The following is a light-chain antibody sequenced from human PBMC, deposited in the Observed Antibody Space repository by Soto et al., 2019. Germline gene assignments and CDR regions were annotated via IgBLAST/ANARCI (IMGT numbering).Light chain of an antibody. CDR1: QSVSSSY. CDR3: QQFGSSSWT. J-gene: IGKJ1*01. Sequence: ESVLTQSPGTLSLSPGEKATLSCRASQSVSSSYLAWYQQKPGQAPRLLIYGASSRATGIPDRLSGSGSGTDFTLTVSRLEPEDFAVYYCQQFGSSSWTFGQGTXV. CDR2: GAS. V-gene: IGKV3-20*01.